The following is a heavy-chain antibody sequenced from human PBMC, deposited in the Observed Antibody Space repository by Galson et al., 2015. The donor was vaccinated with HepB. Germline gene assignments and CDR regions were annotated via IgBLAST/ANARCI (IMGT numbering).Heavy chain of an antibody. V-gene: IGHV1-69*06. CDR1: GGNFNNFA. D-gene: IGHD3-10*01. Sequence: SVKVSCKASGGNFNNFAITWVRKAPGQGLEWVGRIIPAFGAANYAQKFQGRLTISADKSTGTAYMDLTNLRSEDTAVYYCARLDYYGSGTYPPWYGLDVWGQGTTVTVSS. J-gene: IGHJ6*02. CDR3: ARLDYYGSGTYPPWYGLDV. CDR2: IIPAFGAA.